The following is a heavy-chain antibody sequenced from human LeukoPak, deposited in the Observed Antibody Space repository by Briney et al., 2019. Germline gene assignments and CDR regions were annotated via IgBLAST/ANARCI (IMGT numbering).Heavy chain of an antibody. J-gene: IGHJ5*02. CDR3: AREYQLLGTMYNYFGP. Sequence: ASVKVSCKASGYTFTGYYMHWVRQATGQGLEWMGWMNPNSGNTGYAQKFQGRVTMTRNTSISTAYMELTSLRSEDTAVYYCAREYQLLGTMYNYFGPWGQGTLVTVSS. CDR1: GYTFTGYY. D-gene: IGHD2-2*01. CDR2: MNPNSGNT. V-gene: IGHV1-8*02.